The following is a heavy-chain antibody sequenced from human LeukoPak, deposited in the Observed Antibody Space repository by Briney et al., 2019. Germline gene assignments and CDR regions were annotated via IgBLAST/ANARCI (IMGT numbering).Heavy chain of an antibody. D-gene: IGHD3-22*01. CDR3: ATEYYYDSSGYLMDY. CDR1: GFTFSSYG. CDR2: IRYDGSNK. V-gene: IGHV3-30*02. Sequence: GGSLRLSCAASGFTFSSYGMHWVRQAPGKGLEWVAFIRYDGSNKYYADSVKGRFTISRDNSKNTLYLQTNSLRAEDTAVYYCATEYYYDSSGYLMDYGGQGTLVTVSS. J-gene: IGHJ4*02.